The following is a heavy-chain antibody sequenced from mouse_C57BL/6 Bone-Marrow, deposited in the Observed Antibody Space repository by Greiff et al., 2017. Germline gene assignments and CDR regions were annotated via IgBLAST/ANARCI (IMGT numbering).Heavy chain of an antibody. Sequence: QVQLKESGPELVKPGASVKISCKASGYAFSSSWMNWVKQRPGKGLEWIGRIYPGDGDTNYNGKFKGKATLTADKSSSTAYMQLSSLTSEDSAVYFCARTPITPVVPCFDYCGQGTTLTVSS. CDR2: IYPGDGDT. V-gene: IGHV1-82*01. CDR3: ARTPITPVVPCFDY. J-gene: IGHJ2*01. CDR1: GYAFSSSW. D-gene: IGHD1-1*01.